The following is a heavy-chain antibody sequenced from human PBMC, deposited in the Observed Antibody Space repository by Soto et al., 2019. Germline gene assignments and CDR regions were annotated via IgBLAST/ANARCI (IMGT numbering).Heavy chain of an antibody. D-gene: IGHD1-7*01. J-gene: IGHJ5*02. Sequence: GGSLRLSFAASGFSFSISWMSWVRQAPGRGLEWVASISPGGSAQQYVDSVKGRFTISRDNTKNSVFLQMNSLRADDTAVYYCASLLGTPTTFLSWGQGT. V-gene: IGHV3-7*01. CDR1: GFSFSISW. CDR3: ASLLGTPTTFLS. CDR2: ISPGGSAQ.